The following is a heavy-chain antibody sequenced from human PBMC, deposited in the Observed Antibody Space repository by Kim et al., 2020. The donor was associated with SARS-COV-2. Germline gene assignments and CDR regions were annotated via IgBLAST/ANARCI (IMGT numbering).Heavy chain of an antibody. J-gene: IGHJ4*02. CDR3: ARRGYCSSTSCYVHPFDY. CDR1: GGTFSSYA. V-gene: IGHV1-69*13. Sequence: SVKVSCKASGGTFSSYAISWVRQAPGQGLEWMGGIIPIFGTANYAQQFQGRVTITADESTSTAYMELSSLRSEDTAVYYCARRGYCSSTSCYVHPFDYWGQGTLVTVSS. D-gene: IGHD2-2*01. CDR2: IIPIFGTA.